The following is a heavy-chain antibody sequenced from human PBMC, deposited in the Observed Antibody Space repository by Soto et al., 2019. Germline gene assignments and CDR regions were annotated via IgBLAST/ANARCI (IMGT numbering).Heavy chain of an antibody. CDR2: INPNSGGT. J-gene: IGHJ4*02. D-gene: IGHD3-10*01. V-gene: IGHV1-2*04. Sequence: GGSVKVSCKASGYTFNGYYMHWVRQAPGQGLEWMGWINPNSGGTNYAQKFQGWVTMTRDTSISTAYMELSRLRSDDTAVYYCARGLWFGEFFDYWGQGTLVTVSS. CDR1: GYTFNGYY. CDR3: ARGLWFGEFFDY.